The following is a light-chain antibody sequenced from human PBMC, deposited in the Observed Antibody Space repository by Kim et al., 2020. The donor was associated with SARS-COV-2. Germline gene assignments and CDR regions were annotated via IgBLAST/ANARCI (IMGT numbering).Light chain of an antibody. Sequence: EIVMTQSPATLSVSPGERATLSCRASQSVSSSLAWYQQRPGQAPRLLIYGASTRATGIPARFSGSGSGTEFTLTISSLQSEDFALYYCQQYKKWPPHTFGQGTKLGSN. J-gene: IGKJ2*01. V-gene: IGKV3-15*01. CDR2: GAS. CDR3: QQYKKWPPHT. CDR1: QSVSSS.